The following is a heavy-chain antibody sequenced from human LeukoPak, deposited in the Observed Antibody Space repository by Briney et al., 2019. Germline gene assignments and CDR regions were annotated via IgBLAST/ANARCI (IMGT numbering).Heavy chain of an antibody. CDR1: GGCISSYY. V-gene: IGHV4-4*09. J-gene: IGHJ4*02. Sequence: PSETLTLTCTVSGGCISSYYWSWIRQPPGKGLEWIGYIYTSGSTNYNPSLKSRVTISVDTSKNQFSLKLSSVTAADTAVYYCARLLITGTTYYFDYWGQGTLVTVSS. D-gene: IGHD1-7*01. CDR2: IYTSGST. CDR3: ARLLITGTTYYFDY.